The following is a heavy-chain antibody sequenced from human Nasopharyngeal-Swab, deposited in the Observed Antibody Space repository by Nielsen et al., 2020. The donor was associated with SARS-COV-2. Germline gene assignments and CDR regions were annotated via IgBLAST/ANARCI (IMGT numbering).Heavy chain of an antibody. J-gene: IGHJ4*02. CDR2: ISYDGSNK. D-gene: IGHD3-9*01. Sequence: GESLKISCAASGFTFSSYAMHWVRQAPGKGLEWVAVISYDGSNKYYADSVKGRFTISRDNSKNTLYLQMNSLRAEDTAVYYCARDLTHFDYWGQGTLVTVSS. V-gene: IGHV3-30*04. CDR3: ARDLTHFDY. CDR1: GFTFSSYA.